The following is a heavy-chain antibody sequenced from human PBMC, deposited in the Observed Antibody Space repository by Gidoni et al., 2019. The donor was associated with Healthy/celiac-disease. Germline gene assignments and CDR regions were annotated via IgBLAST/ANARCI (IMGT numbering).Heavy chain of an antibody. V-gene: IGHV1-18*01. D-gene: IGHD6-13*01. CDR3: AREVIAAPYTNYGMDV. J-gene: IGHJ6*02. CDR1: GYTFTSYG. Sequence: QVQLVQSGAEVTKPGASVKVSCKASGYTFTSYGISWVRQAPGQGLEWMGWISAYNGNTNYAQKLQGRVTMTTDTSTSTAYMELRSLRSDDTAVYYCAREVIAAPYTNYGMDVWGQGTTVTVSS. CDR2: ISAYNGNT.